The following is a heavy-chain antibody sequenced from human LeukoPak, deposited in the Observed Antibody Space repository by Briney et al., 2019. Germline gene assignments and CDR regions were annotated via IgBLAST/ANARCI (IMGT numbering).Heavy chain of an antibody. V-gene: IGHV3-30*04. CDR1: GFPFSKFA. Sequence: PGGSLRLSCAASGFPFSKFAMHWVRQAPGKGLECVAPISYDGSNKYYADSVKGRFTISRDNSKNTLYLQMNSLRPEDTAIYYCARDGNSGYNSDYYYGMDVWGKGTTVTVSS. CDR3: ARDGNSGYNSDYYYGMDV. CDR2: ISYDGSNK. J-gene: IGHJ6*04. D-gene: IGHD5-12*01.